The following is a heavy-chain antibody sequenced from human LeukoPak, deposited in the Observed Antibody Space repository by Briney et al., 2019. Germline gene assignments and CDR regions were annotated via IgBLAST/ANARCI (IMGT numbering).Heavy chain of an antibody. CDR3: ARHSAHSSTNDAFDM. CDR2: IYYSGST. CDR1: GDSISSYY. Sequence: SETLSLTCSVSGDSISSYYWSWIRQPPGKGLEWIGYIYYSGSTNYNPSLKSRVTISVDTSKNQFSLKLSSVTAADTAVYYCARHSAHSSTNDAFDMWGQGTLVTVSS. V-gene: IGHV4-59*01. J-gene: IGHJ3*02. D-gene: IGHD6-13*01.